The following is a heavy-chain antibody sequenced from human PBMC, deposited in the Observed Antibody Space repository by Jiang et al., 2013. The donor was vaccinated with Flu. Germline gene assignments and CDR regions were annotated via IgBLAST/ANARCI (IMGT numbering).Heavy chain of an antibody. D-gene: IGHD1-14*01. Sequence: GAEVKKPGESLKISCQASGYRFANYWIGWVRQTPGRGLEWLGIIFPNDADTRYSPSFQGQVTISADTSISTVYLQWSSLKVSDTAIYYCVRVFHSNNFFGRTGRFEYWGQGALITVSS. CDR1: GYRFANYW. CDR3: VRVFHSNNFFGRTGRFEY. J-gene: IGHJ1*01. CDR2: IFPNDADT. V-gene: IGHV5-51*01.